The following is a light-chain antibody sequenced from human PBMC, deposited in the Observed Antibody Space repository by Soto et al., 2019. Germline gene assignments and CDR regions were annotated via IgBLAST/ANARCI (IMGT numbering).Light chain of an antibody. J-gene: IGLJ1*01. CDR1: SSDVGAYNY. V-gene: IGLV2-14*01. Sequence: QSALTQPASVSGYPGQSLTISCTGASSDVGAYNYVAWCQQHPGKGPKLLIYDVSNRPSGFSSRFSGSKSGNTASLTISGLRAEDEADYFCSSYTTSSTYVFGTGTKLTVL. CDR3: SSYTTSSTYV. CDR2: DVS.